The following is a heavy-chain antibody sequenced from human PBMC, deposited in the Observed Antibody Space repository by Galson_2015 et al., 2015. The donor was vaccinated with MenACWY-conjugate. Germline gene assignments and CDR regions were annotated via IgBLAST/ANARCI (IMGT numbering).Heavy chain of an antibody. V-gene: IGHV3-74*01. CDR1: GFTFSRYW. CDR2: ISGDASSS. J-gene: IGHJ4*02. CDR3: ASSEIVSA. D-gene: IGHD2-21*01. Sequence: SLRLSCAASGFTFSRYWMHWVRQIPGMGLVWVSRISGDASSSYYADSVRGRFTISRDNAKNTLYLQMSSLKVEDSAVYYCASSEIVSAGGRGALVTVSS.